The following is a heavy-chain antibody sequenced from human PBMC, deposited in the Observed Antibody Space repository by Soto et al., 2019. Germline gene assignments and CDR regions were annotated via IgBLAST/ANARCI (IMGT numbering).Heavy chain of an antibody. J-gene: IGHJ4*02. CDR2: INPSGGST. V-gene: IGHV1-46*01. CDR3: ARSGETYYDFWSGYYESGEIDY. Sequence: ASVKVSCKASGYTFTSYYMHWVRQAPGQGLEWMGIINPSGGSTSYAQKFQGRVTMTRDTSTSTVYMELSSLRSEDTAVYYCARSGETYYDFWSGYYESGEIDYWGQGNLVTVSS. D-gene: IGHD3-3*01. CDR1: GYTFTSYY.